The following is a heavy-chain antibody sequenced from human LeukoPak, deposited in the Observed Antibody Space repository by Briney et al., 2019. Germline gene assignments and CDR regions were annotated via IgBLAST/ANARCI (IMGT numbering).Heavy chain of an antibody. CDR1: GFTFSSYA. V-gene: IGHV3-23*01. CDR2: INNSGGST. J-gene: IGHJ4*02. CDR3: AAHGRYYGSGRGYFDY. Sequence: PGGSLRLSCAASGFTFSSYAMSWVRQAPGKGLEWVSSINNSGGSTYYADSVKGRFTISRDNSKNTLYLQMNSLRAEDTAVYYCAAHGRYYGSGRGYFDYWGQGTLVTVSS. D-gene: IGHD3-10*01.